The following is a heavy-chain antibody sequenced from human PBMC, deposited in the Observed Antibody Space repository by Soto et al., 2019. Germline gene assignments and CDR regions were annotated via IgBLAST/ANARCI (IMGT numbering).Heavy chain of an antibody. CDR1: GYTFTSYY. CDR2: INPSGGST. Sequence: GASVKVSCKASGYTFTSYYMHWVRQAPGQGLEWMGIINPSGGSTSYAQKFQGRVTMTRDTSTSTVYMELSSLRSEDTAVYYCARDLVLPSPHDYGDYVGGWGQGTLVTVSS. D-gene: IGHD4-17*01. J-gene: IGHJ4*02. CDR3: ARDLVLPSPHDYGDYVGG. V-gene: IGHV1-46*01.